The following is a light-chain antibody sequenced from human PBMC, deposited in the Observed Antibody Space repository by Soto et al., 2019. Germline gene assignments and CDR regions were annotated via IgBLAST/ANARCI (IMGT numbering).Light chain of an antibody. J-gene: IGKJ5*01. CDR1: QSFSSY. CDR3: QQRSNWPPVIT. Sequence: EIVLTQSPATLSLSPGERATLSCRASQSFSSYLAWYQQKPGQAPRLLIYDASKRATGIPATFSGRGSGTEFTLTISSLEPEDFAVYYCQQRSNWPPVITFGQGTRLEMK. V-gene: IGKV3-11*01. CDR2: DAS.